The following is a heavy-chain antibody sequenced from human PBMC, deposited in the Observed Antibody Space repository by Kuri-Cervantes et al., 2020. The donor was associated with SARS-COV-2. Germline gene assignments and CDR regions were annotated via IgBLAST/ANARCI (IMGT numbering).Heavy chain of an antibody. Sequence: SQTLSLTCAVYGGSFRSSYWSWIRQPPGKGLVWIGEINHSGSTNYTPSLKSRVTISVDTSKNQFSLKLSSVTAADTAVYYCARDPDTIVVVVAATHGIWFDPWGQGTLVTVSS. CDR1: GGSFRSSY. J-gene: IGHJ5*02. D-gene: IGHD2-15*01. CDR2: INHSGST. V-gene: IGHV4-34*01. CDR3: ARDPDTIVVVVAATHGIWFDP.